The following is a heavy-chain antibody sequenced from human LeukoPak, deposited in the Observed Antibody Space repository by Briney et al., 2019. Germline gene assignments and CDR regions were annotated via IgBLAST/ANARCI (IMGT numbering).Heavy chain of an antibody. Sequence: PGGSLRLSCAASGFTFSDYYMSWIRQAPGKGLEWLSYISSGGSIISYADSVQGRFTISRDNAKNSLYLQMNSLRAEDTAMYYCAREMVATADYWGQGTLVTVSS. D-gene: IGHD5-12*01. CDR2: ISSGGSII. V-gene: IGHV3-11*04. J-gene: IGHJ4*02. CDR3: AREMVATADY. CDR1: GFTFSDYY.